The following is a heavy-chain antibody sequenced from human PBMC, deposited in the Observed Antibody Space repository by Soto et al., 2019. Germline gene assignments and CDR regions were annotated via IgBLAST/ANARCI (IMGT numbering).Heavy chain of an antibody. CDR2: IKQDGSEK. Sequence: DVQLVESGGGLVQPGGSLRLSCTASGFTFSSYWMSWVRQAPGKGLEWVANIKQDGSEKYYVDSVKGRITISRDNAKNSLYLQMNSLRADDTAVYYCARGDDSSGYRLGDWGQGTLVTVSS. CDR1: GFTFSSYW. J-gene: IGHJ4*02. D-gene: IGHD3-22*01. CDR3: ARGDDSSGYRLGD. V-gene: IGHV3-7*01.